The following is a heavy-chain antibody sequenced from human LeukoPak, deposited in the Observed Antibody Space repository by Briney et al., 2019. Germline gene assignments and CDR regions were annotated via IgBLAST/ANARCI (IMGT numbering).Heavy chain of an antibody. D-gene: IGHD2-21*02. J-gene: IGHJ4*02. CDR3: AKAGIDCAHVDY. V-gene: IGHV3-33*06. CDR2: IWYDGSIQ. Sequence: GRSLRLSCAASGFTFSYYGMHWVRQAPGKGLAWVAIIWYDGSIQYYADSVKGRFTISRDNSKNTLYLQMNSLRAEDTAVYYCAKAGIDCAHVDYGGQGTPVTVSS. CDR1: GFTFSYYG.